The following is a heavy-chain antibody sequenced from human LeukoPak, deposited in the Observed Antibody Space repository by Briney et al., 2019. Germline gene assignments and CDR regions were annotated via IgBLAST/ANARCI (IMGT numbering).Heavy chain of an antibody. J-gene: IGHJ4*02. D-gene: IGHD3-22*01. V-gene: IGHV4-59*01. Sequence: PSETLSLTCTVSGGSISSYYWSWIRQPPGKGLEWIGYIYYSGSTNYNPSLKSRVTISVDTSKNQFPLKLSSVTAADTAVYYCASEPYYYDSSGYYWGQGTLVTVSS. CDR1: GGSISSYY. CDR2: IYYSGST. CDR3: ASEPYYYDSSGYY.